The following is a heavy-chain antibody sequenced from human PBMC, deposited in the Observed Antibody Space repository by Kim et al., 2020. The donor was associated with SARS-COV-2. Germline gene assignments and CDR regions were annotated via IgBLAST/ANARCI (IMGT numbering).Heavy chain of an antibody. J-gene: IGHJ6*03. Sequence: SLKSRVTISVDMSKNQFSMKLSCVTAADTAVYYCARGLGGYYYYYYYMDVWGKGTTVTVSS. D-gene: IGHD3-16*01. CDR3: ARGLGGYYYYYYYMDV. V-gene: IGHV4-34*01.